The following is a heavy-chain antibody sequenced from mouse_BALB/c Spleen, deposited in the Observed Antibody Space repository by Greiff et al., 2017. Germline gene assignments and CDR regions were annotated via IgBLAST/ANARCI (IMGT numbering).Heavy chain of an antibody. V-gene: IGHV1S29*02. D-gene: IGHD1-2*01. CDR1: GYTFTDYN. J-gene: IGHJ1*01. CDR3: ARDTTAHWYFDV. CDR2: IYPYNGGT. Sequence: EVQLVESGPELVKPGASVKISCKASGYTFTDYNMHWVKQSHGKSLEWIGYIYPYNGGTGYNQKFKSKATLTVDNSSSTAYMELRSLTSEDSAVYYCARDTTAHWYFDVWGAGTTVTVSS.